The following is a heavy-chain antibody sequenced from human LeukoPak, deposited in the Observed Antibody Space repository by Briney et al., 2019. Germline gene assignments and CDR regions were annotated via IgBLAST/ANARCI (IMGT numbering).Heavy chain of an antibody. Sequence: SETLSLTCEVSNYPMTSDYYWVWIRQPPGQRLEWIGQIFHSGIAHYNPSLKSRVTMSVDTSRSQFSVNLNSVTAADTAVYYCARAGFGTAYNRFYYYMDVWGKGTTVTVSS. V-gene: IGHV4-38-2*01. J-gene: IGHJ6*03. CDR1: NYPMTSDYY. D-gene: IGHD3-16*01. CDR2: IFHSGIA. CDR3: ARAGFGTAYNRFYYYMDV.